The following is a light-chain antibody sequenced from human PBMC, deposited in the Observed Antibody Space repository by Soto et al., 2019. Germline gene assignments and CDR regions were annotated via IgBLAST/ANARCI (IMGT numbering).Light chain of an antibody. CDR1: QSLSSSY. V-gene: IGKV3-20*01. CDR2: GAS. J-gene: IGKJ1*01. Sequence: EIVLTQSPGTLSLSPGERATLSCRASQSLSSSYLAWYQQKPGQAPRLLIYGASSRATGVPDRFSGSGSGTDFTLTISSLEPEDFAMYYCQQYYYSRTFGQGTKVEIK. CDR3: QQYYYSRT.